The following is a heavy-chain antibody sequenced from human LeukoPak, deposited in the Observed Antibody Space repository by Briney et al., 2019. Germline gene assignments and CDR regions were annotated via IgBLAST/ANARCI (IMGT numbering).Heavy chain of an antibody. J-gene: IGHJ6*02. D-gene: IGHD3-22*01. CDR3: ARATGLYYYYGMDV. CDR2: ISWNSGSI. V-gene: IGHV3-9*01. CDR1: GFTFDDYA. Sequence: GGSLRLSCAASGFTFDDYAMHWVRQAPGKGLEWVSGISWNSGSIGYADSVKGRFTISRDNAKNSLYLQMNSLRAEDTAVYYCARATGLYYYYGMDVWGQGTTVTVSS.